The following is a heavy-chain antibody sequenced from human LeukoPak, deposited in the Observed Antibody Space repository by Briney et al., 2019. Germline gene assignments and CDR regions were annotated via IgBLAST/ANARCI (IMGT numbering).Heavy chain of an antibody. CDR2: IHDNGRT. D-gene: IGHD5-12*01. J-gene: IGHJ4*02. CDR3: ARVGGYSGFY. CDR1: GGSISSYY. V-gene: IGHV4-59*01. Sequence: SETLSLTCTVSGGSISSYYWSWIRQPPGKGLEWIGYIHDNGRTTYNPSLRSRVTISIDTSKSQFSLKLNSLITTDTAVYYCARVGGYSGFYWGQGTLVTVSS.